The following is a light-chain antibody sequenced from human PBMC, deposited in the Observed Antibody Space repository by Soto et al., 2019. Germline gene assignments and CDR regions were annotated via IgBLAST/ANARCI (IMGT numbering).Light chain of an antibody. CDR1: QTVSSQ. Sequence: EIVMTQSPATLSVSVGERATLSCRSSQTVSSQLAWYQQKPGQAPRLLIYGASTRATGIPARFTGSGSGTAFTLTISSLQSEDFAVYYCQQYNDWPPQLTFGGGTKVEFK. CDR3: QQYNDWPPQLT. V-gene: IGKV3-15*01. CDR2: GAS. J-gene: IGKJ4*01.